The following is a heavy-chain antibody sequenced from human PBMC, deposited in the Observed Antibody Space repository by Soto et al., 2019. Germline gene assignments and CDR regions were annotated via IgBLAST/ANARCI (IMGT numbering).Heavy chain of an antibody. CDR2: ISYDGSNK. CDR1: GFTFSSYG. D-gene: IGHD3-10*01. J-gene: IGHJ4*02. CDR3: AKGRFMIDY. Sequence: QPGGSLRLSCAASGFTFSSYGMHWVRQAPGKGLEWVAVISYDGSNKYYADSVKGRFTISRDNSKNTLYLQMNSLRAEDTAVYYCAKGRFMIDYWGQGXLVTVSS. V-gene: IGHV3-30*18.